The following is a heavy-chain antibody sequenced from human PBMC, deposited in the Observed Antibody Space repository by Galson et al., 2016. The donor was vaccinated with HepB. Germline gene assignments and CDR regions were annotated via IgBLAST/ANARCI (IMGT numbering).Heavy chain of an antibody. J-gene: IGHJ6*02. CDR1: GYGFASYW. CDR3: AGQRGFSYGNYYYGMDV. V-gene: IGHV5-51*01. D-gene: IGHD5-18*01. Sequence: QSGAEVKKPGESLKISCKGSGYGFASYWIGWVRQMPEKGLEWMGMIFPGDSDTRYSPSFPGQVTISADKSISTAYLQWSSLKASDTAMYYCAGQRGFSYGNYYYGMDVWGQGTTVTVSS. CDR2: IFPGDSDT.